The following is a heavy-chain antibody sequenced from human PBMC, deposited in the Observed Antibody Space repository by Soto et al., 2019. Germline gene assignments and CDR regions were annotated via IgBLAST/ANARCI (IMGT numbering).Heavy chain of an antibody. V-gene: IGHV1-18*04. CDR2: ISGDKGKA. CDR3: ARQYNDFWSGYPDFDY. Sequence: QVQLVQSGAEVKKPGASVKVSCKASGFAFKTFGISWVRQAPGQGLEWLGWISGDKGKANYAQNIQGRVTMTRDTSTSTAYMELRSLRSDDTAVYYCARQYNDFWSGYPDFDYWGQGTLVTVSS. J-gene: IGHJ4*02. CDR1: GFAFKTFG. D-gene: IGHD3-3*01.